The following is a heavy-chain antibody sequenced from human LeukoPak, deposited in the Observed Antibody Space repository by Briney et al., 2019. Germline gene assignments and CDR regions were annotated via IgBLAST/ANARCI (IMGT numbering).Heavy chain of an antibody. D-gene: IGHD3-10*01. CDR2: IYSGGST. CDR1: GFTVSSNY. CDR3: AGGRAMVRGAASN. J-gene: IGHJ4*02. V-gene: IGHV3-53*01. Sequence: GGSLRLSCAASGFTVSSNYMSWVRQAPGKGLEWVSVIYSGGSTYYADSVKGRFTISRDNSKNTLYLQMSSLRAEDTAVYYCAGGRAMVRGAASNWGQGTLVTVSS.